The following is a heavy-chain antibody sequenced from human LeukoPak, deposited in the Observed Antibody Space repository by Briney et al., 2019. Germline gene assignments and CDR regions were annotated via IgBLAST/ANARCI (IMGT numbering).Heavy chain of an antibody. J-gene: IGHJ4*02. CDR2: ISGSGGST. Sequence: GGSLRLSCAASGFTFSNHAMSWVRQAPGKGLEWVSAISGSGGSTYYADSVKGRFTISRDNSKNTLYLQMNSLRAEDTAVYYCAHVSSSWPDYWGQGTLATVSS. D-gene: IGHD6-13*01. V-gene: IGHV3-23*01. CDR3: AHVSSSWPDY. CDR1: GFTFSNHA.